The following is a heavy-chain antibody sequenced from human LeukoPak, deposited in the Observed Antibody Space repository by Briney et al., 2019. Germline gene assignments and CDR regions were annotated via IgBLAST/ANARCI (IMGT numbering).Heavy chain of an antibody. D-gene: IGHD6-13*01. CDR2: TKSKTDGGAT. J-gene: IGHJ4*02. Sequence: KSGGSLRLSCAASGFTFSNAWVSWVPQAPGKGLEWVGRTKSKTDGGATDYAEPVKGRFTISRDDSRATLYLQMSSLKAEDTAVYYCTTERGRASWYEYYFDNWGQGTLVTVAS. CDR1: GFTFSNAW. CDR3: TTERGRASWYEYYFDN. V-gene: IGHV3-15*01.